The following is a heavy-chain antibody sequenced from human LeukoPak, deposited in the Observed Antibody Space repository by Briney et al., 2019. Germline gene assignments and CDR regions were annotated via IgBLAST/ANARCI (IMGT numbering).Heavy chain of an antibody. Sequence: SETLSLTCAVYGGSFSGYYWSWIRQPPGKGLEWIGQINHSGSTNYNPSLKSRVTISVDTSKNQFSLKLSSVTAADTAVYCCASRKLGNDYWGQGTLVTVSS. CDR3: ASRKLGNDY. V-gene: IGHV4-34*01. CDR1: GGSFSGYY. J-gene: IGHJ4*02. CDR2: INHSGST. D-gene: IGHD7-27*01.